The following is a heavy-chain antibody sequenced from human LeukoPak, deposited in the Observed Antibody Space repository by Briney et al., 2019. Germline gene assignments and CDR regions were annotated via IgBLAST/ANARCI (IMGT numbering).Heavy chain of an antibody. J-gene: IGHJ4*02. Sequence: PSETLSLTCTVYGGSISSGGYYWSWIRQHPGKGLEWIGYIYYSGSTYYNPSLKSRVTISVDTSKNQFSLKLSSVTAADTAVYYCARAHWVGATYYFDYWGQGTLVTVSS. CDR2: IYYSGST. CDR3: ARAHWVGATYYFDY. V-gene: IGHV4-31*03. D-gene: IGHD3-16*01. CDR1: GGSISSGGYY.